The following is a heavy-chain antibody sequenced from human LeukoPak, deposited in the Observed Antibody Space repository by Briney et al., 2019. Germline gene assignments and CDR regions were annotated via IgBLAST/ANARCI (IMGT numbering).Heavy chain of an antibody. CDR2: ISGSGGST. V-gene: IGHV3-23*01. J-gene: IGHJ4*02. CDR1: GFTFSSYA. D-gene: IGHD3-16*01. Sequence: GGSLRLSCAASGFTFSSYAMSWVRQAPGRGLEWVSAISGSGGSTYYADSVKGRFTISRDNSKNTLHLQMNSLRAEDTAVYYCAKGFKYVGYYFDYWGQGTLVTVSS. CDR3: AKGFKYVGYYFDY.